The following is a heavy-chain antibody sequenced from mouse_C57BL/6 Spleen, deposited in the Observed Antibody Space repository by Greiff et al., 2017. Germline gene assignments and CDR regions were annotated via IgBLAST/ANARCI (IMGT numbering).Heavy chain of an antibody. CDR2: IWSDGST. V-gene: IGHV2-6-1*01. CDR1: GFSLTSYG. Sequence: VMLVESGPGLVAPSQSLSITCTVSGFSLTSYGVHWVCQPPGKGLEWLVVIWSDGSTTYNSALKSRLSISKDNSKSQVFLKMNSLQTDDTAMYYCARHDYDDYAMDYWGQGTSVTVSS. CDR3: ARHDYDDYAMDY. D-gene: IGHD2-4*01. J-gene: IGHJ4*01.